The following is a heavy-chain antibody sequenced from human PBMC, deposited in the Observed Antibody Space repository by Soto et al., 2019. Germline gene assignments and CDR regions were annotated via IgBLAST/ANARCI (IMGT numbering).Heavy chain of an antibody. CDR2: IYHSGST. D-gene: IGHD2-2*01. CDR1: GDSISSGGYY. CDR3: AREYCSSTRCYPYFDY. J-gene: IGHJ4*02. Sequence: QVQLQESGPGLLKPSQTLSLTCTVSGDSISSGGYYWSWIRQHPGKGLEWIGYIYHSGSTYYNPSLESRVTISVDTSKNQFSLKLSTVTAADTAVYYCAREYCSSTRCYPYFDYWGQGSLVTVSS. V-gene: IGHV4-31*02.